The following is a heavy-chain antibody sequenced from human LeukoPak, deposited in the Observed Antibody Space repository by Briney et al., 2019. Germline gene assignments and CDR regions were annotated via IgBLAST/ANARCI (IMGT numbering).Heavy chain of an antibody. CDR3: ARAPDSSGYYYYFDY. D-gene: IGHD3-22*01. CDR2: VSYDGSNQ. J-gene: IGHJ4*02. Sequence: AGGSLRLSCAASGFIFSSYGMHWVRQAPGKGLEWVAVVSYDGSNQYYADSVKGRFTISRDNSKNTLYLQMNSLRPEDTAVYYCARAPDSSGYYYYFDYWGQGALVTVSS. V-gene: IGHV3-30*03. CDR1: GFIFSSYG.